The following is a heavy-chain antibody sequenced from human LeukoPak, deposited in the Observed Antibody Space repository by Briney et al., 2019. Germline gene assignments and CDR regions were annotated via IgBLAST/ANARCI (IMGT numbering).Heavy chain of an antibody. V-gene: IGHV4-4*02. J-gene: IGHJ4*02. CDR1: GGSISSTNW. D-gene: IGHD6-19*01. CDR2: VHLSGRT. CDR3: ARGSEQWLTYFDY. Sequence: PSETLSLTCGVSGGSISSTNWWTWVRQPPGEGLEWIGEVHLSGRTNYNPSLESRVTMSVDMSENHISLKLTSVTAADSAVYYCARGSEQWLTYFDYWGQGTLVTVSS.